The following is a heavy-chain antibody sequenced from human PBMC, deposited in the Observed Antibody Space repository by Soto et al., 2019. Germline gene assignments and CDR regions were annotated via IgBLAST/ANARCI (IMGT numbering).Heavy chain of an antibody. D-gene: IGHD3-22*01. CDR1: GGSFGGYY. CDR2: INHVATT. V-gene: IGHV4-34*01. Sequence: VQLQQWGAGLLKPSETLSLTCEVSGGSFGGYYWSWIRHPPGKGRKWIGEINHVATTNSTPSLKSRVTISLDMSKNQFSLKLTSVTAADTAVYYCARHYYDSTGYYRSPLGDWGQGTLVTVSS. J-gene: IGHJ4*02. CDR3: ARHYYDSTGYYRSPLGD.